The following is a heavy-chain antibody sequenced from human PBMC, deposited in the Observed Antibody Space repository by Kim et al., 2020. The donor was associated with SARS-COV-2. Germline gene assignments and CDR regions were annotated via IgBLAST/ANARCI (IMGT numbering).Heavy chain of an antibody. J-gene: IGHJ4*02. V-gene: IGHV2-5*02. D-gene: IGHD3-22*01. Sequence: SGPTLVKPTQTLTLTCTFSGFSLSTSGVGVGWIRQPPGKALEWLALIYWDDDKRYSSSLKSRLTITKDTSKNQLVLTMIIMDPVDTATYYCAHSRSRRGTLRGVADIAFYYWVQGTLVTVSS. CDR3: AHSRSRRGTLRGVADIAFYY. CDR2: IYWDDDK. CDR1: GFSLSTSGVG.